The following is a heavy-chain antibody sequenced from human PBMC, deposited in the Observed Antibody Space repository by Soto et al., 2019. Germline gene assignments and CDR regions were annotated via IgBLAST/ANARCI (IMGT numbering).Heavy chain of an antibody. J-gene: IGHJ6*02. V-gene: IGHV4-34*01. CDR3: ARVRGPSRKSGMDV. CDR1: GGSFGGYY. Sequence: SETLSLTCAVYGGSFGGYYWSWIRQPPGKGLEWIGEINHSGSTNYNPSLKSRVTISVDTSKNQFSLKLSSVTAADTAVYYCARVRGPSRKSGMDVWGQGTTVTVSS. CDR2: INHSGST.